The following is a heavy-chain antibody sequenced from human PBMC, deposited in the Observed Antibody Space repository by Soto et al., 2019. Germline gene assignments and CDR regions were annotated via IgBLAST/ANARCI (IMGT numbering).Heavy chain of an antibody. D-gene: IGHD2-2*01. CDR1: GYTFTSYG. CDR2: ISAYNGNT. J-gene: IGHJ5*02. CDR3: SRRGDQGVWFDP. Sequence: QVQLVQSGAEVKKLGASMKVSCKTSGYTFTSYGISWVRQAPGQGLEWMGWISAYNGNTNYAQKLQGRVTMTTDTSTSTAYMEVRSLRSDDTAVYYCSRRGDQGVWFDPWGQGTLVTVSS. V-gene: IGHV1-18*01.